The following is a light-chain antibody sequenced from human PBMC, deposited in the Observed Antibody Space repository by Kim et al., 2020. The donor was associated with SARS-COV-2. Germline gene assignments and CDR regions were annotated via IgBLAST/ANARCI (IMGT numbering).Light chain of an antibody. CDR2: AAS. CDR1: LSITNY. V-gene: IGKV1-39*01. J-gene: IGKJ3*01. CDR3: QQSHSIPFT. Sequence: ASAGDRVSITCRASLSITNYLNWYQQKPGRAPKLLIYAASTLQSGVPSRFSDSGSGTDFTLTISSLQPEDFATYYCQQSHSIPFTFGPGTKVDIK.